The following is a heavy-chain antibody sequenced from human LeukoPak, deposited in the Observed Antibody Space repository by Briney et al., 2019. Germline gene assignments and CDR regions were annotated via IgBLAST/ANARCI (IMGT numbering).Heavy chain of an antibody. V-gene: IGHV3-66*01. J-gene: IGHJ1*01. CDR1: GFTVSSNY. CDR2: IYSGGST. CDR3: ARDLSSGRRYFQH. Sequence: GDSLRLSCAASGFTVSSNYMSWVRQAPGKGLEWVSVIYSGGSTYYADSVKGRFTISRDNSKNTLYLQMNSLRAEDTAVYYCARDLSSGRRYFQHWGQGTLVTVSS. D-gene: IGHD1-26*01.